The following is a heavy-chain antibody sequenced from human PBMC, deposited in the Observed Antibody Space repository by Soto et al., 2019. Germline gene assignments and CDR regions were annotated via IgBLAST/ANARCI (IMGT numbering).Heavy chain of an antibody. V-gene: IGHV3-66*01. CDR3: ARSTCVVLGRTLPDY. D-gene: IGHD1-1*01. J-gene: IGHJ4*02. CDR2: IYRGGSR. Sequence: EVQLLESGGGLVQPGGSLRLSCAASGFTVSSNYMNWVRQAPGKGLEWVSTIYRGGSRYYADSGKGRFTISRDNSENTLYLQMNSLRAEDTAGYYCARSTCVVLGRTLPDYGGQGSLVTVSS. CDR1: GFTVSSNY.